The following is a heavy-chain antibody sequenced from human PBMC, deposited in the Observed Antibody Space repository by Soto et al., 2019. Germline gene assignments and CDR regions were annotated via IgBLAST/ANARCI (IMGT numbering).Heavy chain of an antibody. CDR1: GYTFSSYG. J-gene: IGHJ3*02. V-gene: IGHV1-18*01. CDR2: ISAYNGNT. CDR3: ARDRPSVLDIVVEPAAFDI. D-gene: IGHD2-2*03. Sequence: GASVKVSCKGSGYTFSSYGISWGRQAPGRRPDWMGWISAYNGNTNYAQKVQGRVTMTTDTSTSTAYMELRSLRSDDTAVYFCARDRPSVLDIVVEPAAFDIWGQGTMVTVSS.